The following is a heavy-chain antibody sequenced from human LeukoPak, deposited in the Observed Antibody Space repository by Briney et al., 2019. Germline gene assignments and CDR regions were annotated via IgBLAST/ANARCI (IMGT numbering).Heavy chain of an antibody. V-gene: IGHV3-48*01. D-gene: IGHD6-6*01. Sequence: GGSLRLSCAVSGFTFSSYSMNWVRQAPGKELEWVSYISSTSSTIYYADSVKGRFTISRDNAKNSLYLQMNSLRAEDTAVYYCARESEKYSSSHEGGDYWGQGTLVTVSS. CDR3: ARESEKYSSSHEGGDY. CDR2: ISSTSSTI. J-gene: IGHJ4*02. CDR1: GFTFSSYS.